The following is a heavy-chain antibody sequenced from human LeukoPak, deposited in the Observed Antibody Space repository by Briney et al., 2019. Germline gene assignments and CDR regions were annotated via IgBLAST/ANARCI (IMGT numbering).Heavy chain of an antibody. V-gene: IGHV3-23*01. J-gene: IGHJ4*02. CDR2: ISAIGDST. D-gene: IGHD2-2*01. Sequence: PGGSLRLSCAASGFTFSNYAMSWVRQAPGKGVEWVSAISAIGDSTFYADSLKGRFTISRDNSKYTLYLQMNSLRAEDTALYYCAKDLYAAMIPNPQDYWGQGTLVTVSS. CDR3: AKDLYAAMIPNPQDY. CDR1: GFTFSNYA.